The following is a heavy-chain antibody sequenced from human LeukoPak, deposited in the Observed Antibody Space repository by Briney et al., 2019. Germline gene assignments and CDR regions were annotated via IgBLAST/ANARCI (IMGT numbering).Heavy chain of an antibody. D-gene: IGHD3-3*01. CDR3: ARGSYTIFGVVIPNGVDY. Sequence: ASVKVSCKAYGYTFTSYDINWVRQATGQGLEWMGWMNPNSGNTGYAQKFQGRVTITRNTSISTAYMELSSLRSEDTAVYYCARGSYTIFGVVIPNGVDYWGQGTLVTVSS. CDR2: MNPNSGNT. V-gene: IGHV1-8*03. CDR1: GYTFTSYD. J-gene: IGHJ4*02.